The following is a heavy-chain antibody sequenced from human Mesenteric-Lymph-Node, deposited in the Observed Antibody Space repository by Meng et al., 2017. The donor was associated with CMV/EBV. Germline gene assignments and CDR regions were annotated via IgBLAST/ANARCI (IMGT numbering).Heavy chain of an antibody. V-gene: IGHV3-21*01. CDR1: GFPFSNYK. J-gene: IGHJ4*02. Sequence: GGSLRLSCVASGFPFSNYKIDWVRQAPGKGLEWVSSISSSSSYIYYADSVKGRFTISRDNAKNSLYLQMNSLRAEDTAVYYCARGRPFFDYWGQGTLVTVSS. CDR3: ARGRPFFDY. CDR2: ISSSSSYI.